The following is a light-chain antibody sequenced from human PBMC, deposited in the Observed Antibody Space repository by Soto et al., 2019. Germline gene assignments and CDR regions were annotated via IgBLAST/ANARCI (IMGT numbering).Light chain of an antibody. CDR2: AAS. Sequence: SQMTQSPSSLSASVGDRITITCRASQTISSYLNWYQQKPGEAPNLLIYAASSLQSGVPSRFSGSGSGTDFTITISGLQPEDFGTYYCQQSYSTPFTFGPGTKVDIK. CDR3: QQSYSTPFT. V-gene: IGKV1-39*01. J-gene: IGKJ3*01. CDR1: QTISSY.